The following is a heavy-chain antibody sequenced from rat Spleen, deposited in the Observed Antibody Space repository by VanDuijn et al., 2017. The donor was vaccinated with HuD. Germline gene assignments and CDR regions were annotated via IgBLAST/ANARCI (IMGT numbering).Heavy chain of an antibody. CDR3: ARYRDTYGHVGIFDY. J-gene: IGHJ2*01. CDR1: DSSITSSY. D-gene: IGHD2-5*01. CDR2: IDFSGST. Sequence: EVQLQESGPGLVRPSQSLSLTCSVSDSSITSSYRWSWIRKFPGNKMEWMGYIDFSGSTGYNPSLKARISITRDLSKNQFFLQLNSVSTEDTAIYYCARYRDTYGHVGIFDYWGQGVRVTVSP. V-gene: IGHV3-1*01.